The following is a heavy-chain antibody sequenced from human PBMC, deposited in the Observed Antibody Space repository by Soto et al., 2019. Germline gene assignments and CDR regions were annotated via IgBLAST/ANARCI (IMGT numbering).Heavy chain of an antibody. CDR1: GGSFIGYF. J-gene: IGHJ4*02. CDR3: QGGDF. V-gene: IGHV4-34*01. D-gene: IGHD3-16*01. Sequence: SETLSLTCAVSGGSFIGYFWSWMRQTPDKGLEWIGEINDSGSTYYNPSFKSRLTISVDTYKSHISLTLTSLTAADSAVYYCQGGDFWGQGTRVTVSS. CDR2: INDSGST.